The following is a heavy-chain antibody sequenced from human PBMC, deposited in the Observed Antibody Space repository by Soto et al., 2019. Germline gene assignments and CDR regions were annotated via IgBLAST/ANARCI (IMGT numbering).Heavy chain of an antibody. CDR3: ARGDCVGGTCYSLAGSFYYYMDV. D-gene: IGHD2-15*01. Sequence: EVQLVESGGGLVQPGGSLRLSCAASGFTFSNYWMYWVRQAPGKGLEWVSRINSDGSVSSYAASVKGRLTISRDNVKNTLYLQMDSLRAEDTAVYYCARGDCVGGTCYSLAGSFYYYMDVWGEGTTVTVFS. V-gene: IGHV3-74*02. CDR2: INSDGSVS. CDR1: GFTFSNYW. J-gene: IGHJ6*03.